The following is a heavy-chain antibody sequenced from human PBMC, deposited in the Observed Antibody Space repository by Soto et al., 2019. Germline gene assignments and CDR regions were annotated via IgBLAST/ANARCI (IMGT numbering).Heavy chain of an antibody. CDR1: GFTFSSYT. CDR2: IWHDGTNK. J-gene: IGHJ6*02. D-gene: IGHD1-1*01. Sequence: QVQVVESGGGVVQPGRSLRLSCAASGFTFSSYTMYWVRQAPGKGLEGVAIIWHDGTNKYYVDSVKGRFTISRDNSKNPLYLKMNSLRAEDTAVYYCAREDWNDGHYCGMGVWGQGTTVTVSS. CDR3: AREDWNDGHYCGMGV. V-gene: IGHV3-33*01.